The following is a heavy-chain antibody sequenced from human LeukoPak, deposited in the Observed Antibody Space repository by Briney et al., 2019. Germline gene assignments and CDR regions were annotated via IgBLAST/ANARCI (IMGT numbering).Heavy chain of an antibody. CDR2: ISGSGGTT. CDR1: GFTFSSYA. V-gene: IGHV3-23*01. D-gene: IGHD1-26*01. Sequence: GGSLGLSCVTSGFTFSSYAMSWVRQAPGKGLEWVSVISGSGGTTYYADSVKGRFTISRDNSKSTLYPQMNSLRAEDTAVYYCAKDTSGSTSYSYHYGMDVWGQGTTVTVSS. CDR3: AKDTSGSTSYSYHYGMDV. J-gene: IGHJ6*02.